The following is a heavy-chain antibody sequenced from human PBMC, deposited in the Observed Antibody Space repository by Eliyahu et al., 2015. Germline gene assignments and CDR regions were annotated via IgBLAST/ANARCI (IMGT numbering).Heavy chain of an antibody. CDR1: GYVFTSYG. D-gene: IGHD4-23*01. CDR2: ISGFDGDT. V-gene: IGHV1-18*04. Sequence: QVRVVQSGAELKKPGASVKVSCKXSGYVFTSYGIGWVRQARGQGLGWMGWISGFDGDTSYAQKFQGRVTMTTDTSTSTAYMELRSLRSDDTAFYYCARSRAFSVATSFDYWGQGTPVTVSS. CDR3: ARSRAFSVATSFDY. J-gene: IGHJ4*02.